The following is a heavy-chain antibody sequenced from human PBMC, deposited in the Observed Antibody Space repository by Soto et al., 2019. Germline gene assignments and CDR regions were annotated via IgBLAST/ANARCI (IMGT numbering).Heavy chain of an antibody. J-gene: IGHJ5*02. CDR2: ISSSSSYI. V-gene: IGHV3-21*01. CDR3: ARDVACSSTSCYILPGWFDP. Sequence: LRLSCAASGFTFSSYSMNWVRQAPGKGLEWVSSISSSSSYIYYADSVKGRFTISRDNAKNSLYLQMNSLRAEDTAVYYCARDVACSSTSCYILPGWFDPWGQGTLVTVSS. CDR1: GFTFSSYS. D-gene: IGHD2-2*02.